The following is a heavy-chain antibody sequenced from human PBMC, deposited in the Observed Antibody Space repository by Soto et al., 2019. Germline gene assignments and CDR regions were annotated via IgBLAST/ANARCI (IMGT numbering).Heavy chain of an antibody. J-gene: IGHJ6*02. CDR2: INAGDGNT. V-gene: IGHV1-3*01. Sequence: ASVKVSCKAFGYTFTNYAMHWVHQAPGQGLEWMGWINAGDGNTKYSQKFQDRVTITRDTSASTAYMELSSLRSEDTAVYYCARVYCSTTTCYGYYAMDVWGQGTTVTVSS. CDR3: ARVYCSTTTCYGYYAMDV. CDR1: GYTFTNYA. D-gene: IGHD2-2*01.